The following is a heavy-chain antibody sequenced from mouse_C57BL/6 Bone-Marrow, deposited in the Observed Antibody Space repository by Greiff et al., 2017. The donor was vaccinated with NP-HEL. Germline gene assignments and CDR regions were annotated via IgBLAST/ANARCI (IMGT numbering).Heavy chain of an antibody. CDR3: ASNYFYAMDY. D-gene: IGHD2-1*01. V-gene: IGHV1-50*01. CDR2: IDPSDSYT. CDR1: GYTFTSYW. Sequence: QVQLQQSGAELVKPGASVKLSCKASGYTFTSYWMQWVKQRPGQGLEWIGEIDPSDSYTNYNQKFKGKATLTVDTSSSTAYMQLSSLTSEESAVYYCASNYFYAMDYWGQGTSVTVSS. J-gene: IGHJ4*01.